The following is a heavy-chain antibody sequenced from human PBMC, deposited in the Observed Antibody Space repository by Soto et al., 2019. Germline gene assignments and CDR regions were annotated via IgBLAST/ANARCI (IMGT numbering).Heavy chain of an antibody. CDR3: AREQAGIVVVPAAISIHFGMDV. J-gene: IGHJ6*02. D-gene: IGHD2-2*01. CDR2: ISYDGSNK. Sequence: GGSLRLSCAASGFTFSSYAMHWVRQAPGKGLEWVAVISYDGSNKYYADSVKGRFTISRDNSKNTLYLQMNSLRAEETAVYYCAREQAGIVVVPAAISIHFGMDVWGQGTTVTVSS. V-gene: IGHV3-30-3*01. CDR1: GFTFSSYA.